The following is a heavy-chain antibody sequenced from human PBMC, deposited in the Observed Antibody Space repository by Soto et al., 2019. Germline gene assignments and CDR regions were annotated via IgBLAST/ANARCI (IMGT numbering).Heavy chain of an antibody. CDR2: ISGSGGST. V-gene: IGHV3-23*01. D-gene: IGHD5-18*01. CDR1: GFTFSSYA. Sequence: GGSLRLSCAASGFTFSSYAMSWVRQAPGKGLEWVSAISGSGGSTYYADSGKGRFTIPRDNSKNTLYLQMNSLRAEDTAVYYCAKDHGYSYGPEEDYYFDYWGQGTLVTVSS. CDR3: AKDHGYSYGPEEDYYFDY. J-gene: IGHJ4*02.